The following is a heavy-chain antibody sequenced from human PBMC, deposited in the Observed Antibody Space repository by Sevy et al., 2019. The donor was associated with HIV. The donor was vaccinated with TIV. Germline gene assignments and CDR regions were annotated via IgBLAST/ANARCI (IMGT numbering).Heavy chain of an antibody. CDR3: ARQGGLVDRAFDY. CDR1: GVSISSSSYD. D-gene: IGHD3-10*01. J-gene: IGHJ4*02. Sequence: SESLSLTCTVSGVSISSSSYDWGWIRQPPGKGLKWIASFFFTGSTYYNPSLKRRVTISVDTSNNQYSLKLNAVTAADTHRYYCARQGGLVDRAFDYWGQGTLVTVSS. CDR2: FFFTGST. V-gene: IGHV4-39*01.